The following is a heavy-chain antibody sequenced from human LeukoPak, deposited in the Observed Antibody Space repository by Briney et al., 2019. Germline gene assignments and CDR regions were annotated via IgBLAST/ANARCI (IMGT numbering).Heavy chain of an antibody. CDR1: GFTFEDYA. J-gene: IGHJ4*02. D-gene: IGHD2-15*01. Sequence: PGGSLRLSCGASGFTFEDYAMHWVRQAPGKGPEWVSGISWNSDSLAYADSVRGRFTISRDNAKNSLYLQMTSLRVEDTAFYFCAKARVLYCSGAGCYADHFDHWGQGTLVTVSS. CDR2: ISWNSDSL. V-gene: IGHV3-9*01. CDR3: AKARVLYCSGAGCYADHFDH.